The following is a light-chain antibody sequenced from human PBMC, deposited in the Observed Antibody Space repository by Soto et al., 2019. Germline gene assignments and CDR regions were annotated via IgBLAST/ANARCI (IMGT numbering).Light chain of an antibody. Sequence: QSVLTPPPSASGSPGQSVTISCTGTSSDVGGYNYVSWYQQHPGKAPKLMIYEVSKRPSGVPDRFSGSKSGNTASLTVSGLQAEDEADYYCSSYAGSNNFEVVFGGGTKLTVL. CDR3: SSYAGSNNFEVV. J-gene: IGLJ2*01. CDR2: EVS. V-gene: IGLV2-8*01. CDR1: SSDVGGYNY.